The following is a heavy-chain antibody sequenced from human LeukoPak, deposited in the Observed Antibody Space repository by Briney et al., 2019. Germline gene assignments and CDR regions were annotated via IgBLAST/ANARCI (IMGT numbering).Heavy chain of an antibody. CDR1: GGSISSYY. Sequence: SSETLSLTCTVSGGSISSYYRSWIRQPPGKGLEWIGYIYYSGSTNYNPSLKSRVTISVDTSKNQFSLKLSSVTAADTAVYYCARFHGGYSYGYLSAFDYWGQGTLVTVSS. D-gene: IGHD5-18*01. V-gene: IGHV4-59*01. CDR3: ARFHGGYSYGYLSAFDY. J-gene: IGHJ4*02. CDR2: IYYSGST.